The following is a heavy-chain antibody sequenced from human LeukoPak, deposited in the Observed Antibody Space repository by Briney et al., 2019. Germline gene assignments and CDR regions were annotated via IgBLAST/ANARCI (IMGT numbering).Heavy chain of an antibody. Sequence: ASVKVSCKASGYTFTGYYMHWVRQAPGQGLEWMGWINPNSGDTNSAEKFHGRVTMTRDKSINTAYMELNRLTSDDTAVYYCAKDLNPLGVLAPATYNSFDPWGQGTLVTVSS. J-gene: IGHJ5*02. CDR3: AKDLNPLGVLAPATYNSFDP. V-gene: IGHV1-2*02. D-gene: IGHD2-8*01. CDR1: GYTFTGYY. CDR2: INPNSGDT.